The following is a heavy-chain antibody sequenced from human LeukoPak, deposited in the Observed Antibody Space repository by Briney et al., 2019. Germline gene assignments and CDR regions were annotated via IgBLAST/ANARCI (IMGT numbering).Heavy chain of an antibody. V-gene: IGHV3-23*01. J-gene: IGHJ6*04. CDR3: AELGITMIGGV. Sequence: PGGSLRPSCAASGFTFSSYGMNWVRQAPGKGLEWVSAISGSGGSTYYADSVKGRFTISRDNAKNSLYLQMNSLRAEDTAVYYCAELGITMIGGVWGKGTTVTISS. CDR2: ISGSGGST. CDR1: GFTFSSYG. D-gene: IGHD3-10*02.